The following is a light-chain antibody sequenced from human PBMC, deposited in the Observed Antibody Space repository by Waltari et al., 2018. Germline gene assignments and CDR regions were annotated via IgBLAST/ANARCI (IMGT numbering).Light chain of an antibody. J-gene: IGKJ1*01. CDR1: QSIGSS. Sequence: EIVLTQSPDFQSVTPEDKVTITCRARQSIGSSLNWYQQKPRQSPRLLIKYASQSFSGVPSRFSGSGSGTDFTLTIHSLKAEDAATYYCHQSSSLPLTFGQGSKVEIK. CDR3: HQSSSLPLT. V-gene: IGKV6-21*01. CDR2: YAS.